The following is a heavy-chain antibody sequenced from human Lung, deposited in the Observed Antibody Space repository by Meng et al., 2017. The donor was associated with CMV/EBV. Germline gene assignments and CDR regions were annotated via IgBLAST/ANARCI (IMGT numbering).Heavy chain of an antibody. D-gene: IGHD3-22*01. Sequence: SETXSLTCSVSGDSISSYYWNWIRQSPGKGLEWIGSIYYSGRTDYNPSLKSRVTISVDTSKNYFSLKLTSVTAADTAVYFCARFLSNYYESRHYGYFDSLGQGXLVTVSS. CDR3: ARFLSNYYESRHYGYFDS. V-gene: IGHV4-59*01. CDR2: IYYSGRT. CDR1: GDSISSYY. J-gene: IGHJ4*02.